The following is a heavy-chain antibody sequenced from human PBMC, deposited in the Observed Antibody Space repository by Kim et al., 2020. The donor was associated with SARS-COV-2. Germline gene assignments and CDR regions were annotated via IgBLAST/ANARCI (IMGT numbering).Heavy chain of an antibody. Sequence: GGSLRLSCAASGFTVSDYYINWVRQAPGKGLEWVGRASNKGKGYASEYAASVKGRFIISREDSQTPVYLQMNSLKIEDTAVYYCARSFSNSWFFSGFDYWGQGALVTVSS. CDR2: ASNKGKGYAS. D-gene: IGHD6-13*01. J-gene: IGHJ4*02. CDR1: GFTVSDYY. CDR3: ARSFSNSWFFSGFDY. V-gene: IGHV3-72*01.